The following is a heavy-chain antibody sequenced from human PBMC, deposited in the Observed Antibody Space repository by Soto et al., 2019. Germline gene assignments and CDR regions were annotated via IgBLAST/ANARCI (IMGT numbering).Heavy chain of an antibody. CDR1: GYTFSNFW. D-gene: IGHD6-13*01. J-gene: IGHJ4*02. CDR3: ARSPRSSPYFDY. V-gene: IGHV5-51*01. Sequence: GASLKISCQCSGYTFSNFWIGWVRQLPGKGLEWMGIIYPGGHETRNSPSFHGKVTISADKSINTAYLQWNSLEASDTAFYFCARSPRSSPYFDYWGQGALVTVSS. CDR2: IYPGGHET.